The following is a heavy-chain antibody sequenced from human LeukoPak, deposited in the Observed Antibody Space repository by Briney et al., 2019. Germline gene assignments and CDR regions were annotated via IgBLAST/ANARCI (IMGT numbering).Heavy chain of an antibody. J-gene: IGHJ3*02. V-gene: IGHV3-7*02. Sequence: GGSLRLSCAASGFTFTRYWMSWVRQAPGEGLEWVASIKEDGSERYYVDSVRGRFTISRDNAKNSLFLQMNSLRAEDTAVYYCATYTRSFDIWGQGTMVTVPS. D-gene: IGHD2-2*02. CDR1: GFTFTRYW. CDR2: IKEDGSER. CDR3: ATYTRSFDI.